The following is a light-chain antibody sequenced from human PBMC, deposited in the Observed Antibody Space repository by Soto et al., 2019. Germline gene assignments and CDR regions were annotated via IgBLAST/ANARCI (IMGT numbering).Light chain of an antibody. CDR1: SGHRSYI. CDR3: ETWDSNIRV. J-gene: IGLJ2*01. V-gene: IGLV4-60*03. CDR2: LEGSGSY. Sequence: QSVLTQSSSASASLGSSVKITCTLSSGHRSYIIAWHQQQPGKAHRYLMKLEGSGSYNKGSGVPDRFSGSSSGADRYLTMSNLQSEDEADYYCETWDSNIRVFGGGTKLTVL.